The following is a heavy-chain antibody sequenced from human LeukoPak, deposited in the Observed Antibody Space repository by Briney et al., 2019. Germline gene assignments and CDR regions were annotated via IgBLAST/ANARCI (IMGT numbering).Heavy chain of an antibody. CDR1: GYSFTSYW. Sequence: GESLKISGKGSGYSFTSYWIGWVRQMPGKGLEWMGIIYPGDSDTRYSPSFQGQVTISADKSISTAYLQWSSLKASDTAMYYCARQVDTAMADFDYWGQGTLVTVSS. J-gene: IGHJ4*02. V-gene: IGHV5-51*01. D-gene: IGHD5-18*01. CDR3: ARQVDTAMADFDY. CDR2: IYPGDSDT.